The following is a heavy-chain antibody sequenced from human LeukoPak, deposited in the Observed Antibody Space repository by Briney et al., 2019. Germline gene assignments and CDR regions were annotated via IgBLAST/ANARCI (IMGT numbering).Heavy chain of an antibody. V-gene: IGHV3-9*01. CDR3: AKDARTTVTTFLSPFDY. CDR2: ISWNSGSI. J-gene: IGHJ4*02. D-gene: IGHD4-17*01. CDR1: GFTFDDYA. Sequence: PGGSLRLSCAASGFTFDDYAMHWVRQAPGKSLEWVSGISWNSGSIDYADSVKGRFTISRDNAKNSLYLQMNSLRAEDTALYYCAKDARTTVTTFLSPFDYWGQGTLVTVSS.